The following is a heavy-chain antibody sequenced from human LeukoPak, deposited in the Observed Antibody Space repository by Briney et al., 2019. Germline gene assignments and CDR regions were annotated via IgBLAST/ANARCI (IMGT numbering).Heavy chain of an antibody. CDR3: ARLDYDSTGYDYAY. CDR1: GGSISSSSYY. V-gene: IGHV4-39*07. CDR2: IYYSGST. J-gene: IGHJ4*02. D-gene: IGHD3-22*01. Sequence: SETLSLTCTVSGGSISSSSYYWGWIRQPPGKGLEWIGSIYYSGSTYYNPSLKSRVTISVDTSKNQFSLKLSSVTAADTAVYYCARLDYDSTGYDYAYWGQGTLVTVSS.